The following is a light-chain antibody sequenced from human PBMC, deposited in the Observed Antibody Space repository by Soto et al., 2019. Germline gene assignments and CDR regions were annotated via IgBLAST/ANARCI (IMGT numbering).Light chain of an antibody. CDR1: QTISSW. CDR2: KAS. Sequence: QMTQSPSTLSASVGDRVTITCRASQTISSWLAWYQQKPGKAPKLLTYKASSLKSGVPSRFSGSGSGTEFTLTISSLQPDDFATYYCQQYNSYSEAFGQGTKVDIK. CDR3: QQYNSYSEA. V-gene: IGKV1-5*03. J-gene: IGKJ1*01.